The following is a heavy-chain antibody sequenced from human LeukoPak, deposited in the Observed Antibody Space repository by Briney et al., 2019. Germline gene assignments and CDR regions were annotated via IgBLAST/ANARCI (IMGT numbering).Heavy chain of an antibody. J-gene: IGHJ5*02. CDR2: IYTSGST. CDR3: AKDGPGGVGPPGWFDP. Sequence: PSETLSLTCTVPGGSISSYYWSWIRQPAGKGLEWIGRIYTSGSTNYNPSLKSRVTMSVDTSKNQFYLKLSSVTAADTAVYYCAKDGPGGVGPPGWFDPWGQGTLVTVSS. D-gene: IGHD2-8*02. V-gene: IGHV4-4*07. CDR1: GGSISSYY.